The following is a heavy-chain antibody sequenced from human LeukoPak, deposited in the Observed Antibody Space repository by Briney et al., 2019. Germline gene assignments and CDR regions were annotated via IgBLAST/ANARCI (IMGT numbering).Heavy chain of an antibody. V-gene: IGHV3-66*02. Sequence: GGSLRLSCAASGFTVNSNDMSWVRQAPGKGLEWVSVIFSGGSTYHADSVKGRFTISRDNSKNTLYLQMNGLRVDDTSVYYCARNRYYGLDVWGQGTTVTVSS. J-gene: IGHJ6*02. CDR2: IFSGGST. CDR1: GFTVNSND. CDR3: ARNRYYGLDV.